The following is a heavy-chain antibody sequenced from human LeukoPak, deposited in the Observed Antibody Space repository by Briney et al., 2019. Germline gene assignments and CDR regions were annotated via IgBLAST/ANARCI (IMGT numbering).Heavy chain of an antibody. J-gene: IGHJ4*02. CDR1: GYTFTGYY. D-gene: IGHD6-13*01. CDR2: ISPNTGGT. CDR3: ARDLFLAAAEREGDDY. V-gene: IGHV1-2*02. Sequence: ASVKVSCKASGYTFTGYYMHWVRQAPGQGLEWMGWISPNTGGTNYAQKFRDRVTLTRDTSISTGYMELSRLRSDDTAVYYCARDLFLAAAEREGDDYWGQGTLVTVSS.